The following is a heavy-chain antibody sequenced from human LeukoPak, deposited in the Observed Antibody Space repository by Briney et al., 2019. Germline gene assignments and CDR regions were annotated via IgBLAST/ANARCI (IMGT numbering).Heavy chain of an antibody. CDR2: ISTSSSYI. V-gene: IGHV3-21*01. J-gene: IGHJ3*02. CDR3: ARGAYCGGDCYSPYDAFDI. Sequence: PGGSLRLSCAASGFTFSSYSMNWVRQAPGKGLEWVSSISTSSSYIYYADSVKGRVTISRDNAKNSLYLQMSSLRAEDTAVYYCARGAYCGGDCYSPYDAFDIWGQGTMVTVSS. D-gene: IGHD2-21*02. CDR1: GFTFSSYS.